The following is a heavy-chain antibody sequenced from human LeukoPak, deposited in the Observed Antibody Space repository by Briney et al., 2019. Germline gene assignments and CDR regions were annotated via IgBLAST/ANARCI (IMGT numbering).Heavy chain of an antibody. V-gene: IGHV3-23*01. CDR1: GFTFSSYA. D-gene: IGHD5-18*01. CDR3: AKVGSVRLGYSYGYPKKYYFDY. J-gene: IGHJ4*02. Sequence: GGSLRLSCAASGFTFSSYAMSWVRQAPGKGLEWVSAISGSGGSTYYADSVKGRFTISRDNSKNTLYLQMNSLRAEDTAVHYCAKVGSVRLGYSYGYPKKYYFDYWGQGTLVTVSS. CDR2: ISGSGGST.